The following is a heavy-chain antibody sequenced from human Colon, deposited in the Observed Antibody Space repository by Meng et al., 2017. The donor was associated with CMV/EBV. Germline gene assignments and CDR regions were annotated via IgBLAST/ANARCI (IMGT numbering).Heavy chain of an antibody. J-gene: IGHJ4*02. D-gene: IGHD3-10*01. CDR3: ARHVYYRFDY. CDR2: VGGSGRQK. Sequence: WMAWVRQAAEGGLEWVGDVGGSGRQKHYGDFVKGRFTISRDNAKNLVFLQMNNLRPEDTAVYFCARHVYYRFDYWGQGALVTVSS. CDR1: W. V-gene: IGHV3-7*01.